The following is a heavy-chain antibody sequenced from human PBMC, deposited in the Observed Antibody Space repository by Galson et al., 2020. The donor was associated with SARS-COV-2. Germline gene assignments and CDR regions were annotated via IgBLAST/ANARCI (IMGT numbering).Heavy chain of an antibody. D-gene: IGHD3-3*01. CDR1: GFTFSSYA. Sequence: TGGSLRLSCAASGFTFSSYAMHWVRQAPGKGLEWVAVISYDGSNKYYADSVKGRFTISRDNSKNTLYLQMNSLRAEDTAVYYCARASGGNYYYGMDVWGQGTTVTVSS. V-gene: IGHV3-30-3*01. CDR2: ISYDGSNK. J-gene: IGHJ6*02. CDR3: ARASGGNYYYGMDV.